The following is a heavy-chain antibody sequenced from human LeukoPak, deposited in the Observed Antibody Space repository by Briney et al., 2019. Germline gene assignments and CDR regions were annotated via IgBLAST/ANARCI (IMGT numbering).Heavy chain of an antibody. CDR1: GFTFSSYG. CDR3: AKGWSARDY. V-gene: IGHV3-23*01. Sequence: PGGSLRLSCAASGFTFSSYGMSWVRQAPGKGLEWVSAISGSGGGTYYADSVKGRFTISRDNAKNTLYLQMNSLKAEDTAVYYCAKGWSARDYWGQGTLVTVSS. CDR2: ISGSGGGT. J-gene: IGHJ4*02. D-gene: IGHD2-8*01.